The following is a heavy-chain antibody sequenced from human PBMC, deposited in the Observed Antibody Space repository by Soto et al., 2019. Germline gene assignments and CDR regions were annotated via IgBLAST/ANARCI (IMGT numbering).Heavy chain of an antibody. D-gene: IGHD3-22*01. CDR2: ISYDGSNK. V-gene: IGHV3-30-3*01. CDR3: ARDQNYYDSSGYPLLGY. J-gene: IGHJ4*02. Sequence: QVQLVESGGGVVQPGRSLRLSCAASGFSFSSYAMHWVRQAPGKGLEWVAVISYDGSNKYYADSVKGRFTISRDNSKNTLYLQMNSLRSEDTAVYSCARDQNYYDSSGYPLLGYWGQGTLVTVSS. CDR1: GFSFSSYA.